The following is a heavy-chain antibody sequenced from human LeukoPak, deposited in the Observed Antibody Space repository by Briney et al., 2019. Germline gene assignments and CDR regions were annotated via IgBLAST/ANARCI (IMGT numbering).Heavy chain of an antibody. D-gene: IGHD3-3*01. CDR1: GDSVSSNSAA. CDR2: TYYRSKRYN. Sequence: TSQNLSLTCAISGDSVSSNSAAWNWIRQSPSRGLEWLGRTYYRSKRYNDYAVSVKSRITINPDTSKNQFSLQLNSVTPEDTAVYYCARGRLSITIFGVVTNNWFDPWGQGTLVTVSS. J-gene: IGHJ5*02. CDR3: ARGRLSITIFGVVTNNWFDP. V-gene: IGHV6-1*01.